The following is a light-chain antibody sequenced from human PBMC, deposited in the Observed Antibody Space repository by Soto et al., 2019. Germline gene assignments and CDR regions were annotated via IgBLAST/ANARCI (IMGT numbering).Light chain of an antibody. CDR3: NSYGGTNNYVV. Sequence: QSALTQPPSASGSPGQSVTISCTGTSSDVGGYNYVSWYRQHPGKAPQLIIYDVNKRPSGVPDRFSGSKSGNTASLTVSGLQAEDEDDYYYNSYGGTNNYVVFGGGTKLTVL. J-gene: IGLJ2*01. V-gene: IGLV2-8*01. CDR2: DVN. CDR1: SSDVGGYNY.